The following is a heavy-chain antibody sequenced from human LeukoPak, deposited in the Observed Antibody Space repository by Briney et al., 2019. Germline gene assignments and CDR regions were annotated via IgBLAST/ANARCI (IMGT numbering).Heavy chain of an antibody. D-gene: IGHD2-15*01. Sequence: PGGSLRLSCAASGFTFSSYEMNWVRQAPGKGLEWISYISNSGTNIYYSDSVKGRFTISRDNAKNSLYLQMNSLRAEDTAVYYCARSGRYLDYWGQGTLVTVSS. CDR2: ISNSGTNI. CDR1: GFTFSSYE. CDR3: ARSGRYLDY. J-gene: IGHJ4*02. V-gene: IGHV3-48*03.